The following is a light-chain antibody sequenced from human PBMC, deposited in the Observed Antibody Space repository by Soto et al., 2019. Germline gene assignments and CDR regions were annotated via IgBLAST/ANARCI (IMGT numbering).Light chain of an antibody. Sequence: DIQMTQSPSTQSASVGDRVTITCRASQSITTWLAWYQQKPGKAPKLLMYQTSSLGSGVPSRFRGSGSGTEFTLTISSLQPDDFATYYCQQYNSSPYTFGQGTNLDIK. CDR2: QTS. J-gene: IGKJ2*01. CDR1: QSITTW. V-gene: IGKV1-5*03. CDR3: QQYNSSPYT.